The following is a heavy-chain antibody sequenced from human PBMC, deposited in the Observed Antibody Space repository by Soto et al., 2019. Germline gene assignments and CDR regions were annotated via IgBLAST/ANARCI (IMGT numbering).Heavy chain of an antibody. V-gene: IGHV3-23*01. D-gene: IGHD6-6*01. CDR1: GFTFSSYA. J-gene: IGHJ4*02. CDR3: AKDSQSIAVPGYIDY. Sequence: GGSLRHSCAASGFTFSSYAMSWVRQAPGKGLEWVSAISGSGGSTYYADSVKGRFTISRDNSKNTLYLQMNSLRAEDTAVYYCAKDSQSIAVPGYIDYLGQGTLVTVSS. CDR2: ISGSGGST.